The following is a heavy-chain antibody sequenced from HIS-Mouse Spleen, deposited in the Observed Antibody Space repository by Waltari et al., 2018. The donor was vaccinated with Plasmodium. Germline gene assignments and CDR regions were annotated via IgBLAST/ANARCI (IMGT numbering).Heavy chain of an antibody. J-gene: IGHJ4*02. D-gene: IGHD6-6*01. Sequence: QVQLQESGPGLVKPSETLSLTCTVSGGSISSYYWSWIRQPPGKGLEWIAYIYYSGSTNYNPSLNSRVTRAVDTSKNQFSLKLSSVTAADTAVFYCARGGYSSSSYYFDYWGQGTLVTVSS. CDR3: ARGGYSSSSYYFDY. CDR2: IYYSGST. V-gene: IGHV4-59*01. CDR1: GGSISSYY.